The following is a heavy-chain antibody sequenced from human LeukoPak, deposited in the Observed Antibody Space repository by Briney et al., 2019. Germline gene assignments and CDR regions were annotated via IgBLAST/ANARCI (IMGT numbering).Heavy chain of an antibody. V-gene: IGHV3-74*01. CDR3: ATDSYVSGSYYRLFY. CDR2: INSDGGTT. Sequence: PGGSLRLSCGASGFTFGTYWMHSVRHAPGKGLVWVSGINSDGGTTTYADSVKGRFTISRDNAKNTLYLQMNNLRAGDTAIYYCATDSYVSGSYYRLFYWGQGTLVTVSS. J-gene: IGHJ4*02. D-gene: IGHD3-10*01. CDR1: GFTFGTYW.